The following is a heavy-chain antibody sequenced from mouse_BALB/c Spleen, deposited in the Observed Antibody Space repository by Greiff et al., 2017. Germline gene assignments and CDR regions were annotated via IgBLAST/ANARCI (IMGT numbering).Heavy chain of an antibody. V-gene: IGHV5-9-3*01. CDR2: ISSGGSYT. Sequence: EVQGVESGGGLVKPGGSLKLSCAASGFTFSSYAMSWVRQTPEKRLEWVATISSGGSYTYYPDSVKGRFTISRDNAKNTLYLQMNSLQTDDTAMYYCARDLSAYYGNYGDAMDYWGQGTSVTVSS. D-gene: IGHD2-10*01. CDR1: GFTFSSYA. J-gene: IGHJ4*01. CDR3: ARDLSAYYGNYGDAMDY.